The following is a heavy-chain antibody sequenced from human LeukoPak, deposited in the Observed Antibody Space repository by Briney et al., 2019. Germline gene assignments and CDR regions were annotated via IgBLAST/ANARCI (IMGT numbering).Heavy chain of an antibody. J-gene: IGHJ4*02. D-gene: IGHD4-23*01. Sequence: PGGSLRLSCAASGFTFSSYAMSWVRQAPGKGLEWVLAISGSGGSTYYADSVKGRFTLSRDNSKNTLYLQMNSLRAEDTAVYYCAKDPPSYMTTVVSPTLSVYWGQGTLVTVSS. CDR2: ISGSGGST. CDR3: AKDPPSYMTTVVSPTLSVY. V-gene: IGHV3-23*01. CDR1: GFTFSSYA.